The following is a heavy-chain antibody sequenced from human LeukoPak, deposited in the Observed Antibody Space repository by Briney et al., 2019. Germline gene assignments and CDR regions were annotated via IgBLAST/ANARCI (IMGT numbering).Heavy chain of an antibody. D-gene: IGHD2-15*01. V-gene: IGHV4-38-2*01. CDR2: IYHSGST. J-gene: IGHJ4*02. Sequence: SETLSLTXAVSGDSISSGYYWDWIRQPPGKGLEWIGSIYHSGSTYYNPSLKSRVTISVDMTKNQFSLKLSSVTAADTAVYYCANTPYSLRVSGGSLYYFDYWGPGTLVAVSS. CDR3: ANTPYSLRVSGGSLYYFDY. CDR1: GDSISSGYY.